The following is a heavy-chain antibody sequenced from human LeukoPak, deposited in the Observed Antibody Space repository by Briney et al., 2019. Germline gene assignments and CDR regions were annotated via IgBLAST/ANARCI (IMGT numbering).Heavy chain of an antibody. V-gene: IGHV3-9*01. CDR2: ISWNSGSL. Sequence: GGSLRLSCAASGLTFDDYAMHWVRQAPGKGLEWVSGISWNSGSLGYADSVKGRFTISRDNAKNSLYLQMNSLRAEDTALYYCAKERRETNWFDPWGQGTLVTVSS. CDR3: AKERRETNWFDP. CDR1: GLTFDDYA. J-gene: IGHJ5*02.